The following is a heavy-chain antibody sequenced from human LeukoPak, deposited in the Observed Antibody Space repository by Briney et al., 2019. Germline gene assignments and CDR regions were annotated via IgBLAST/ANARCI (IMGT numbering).Heavy chain of an antibody. Sequence: GGSLRLSCAASGFTLSSYGMHWVRQAPGKGLEWVAFIRYDGSNKYYADSVKGRFTISRDNSKNTLYLQMNSLRAEDTAVYYCAKGMYSSSWYGEEVVFDYWGQGTLVTVSS. CDR2: IRYDGSNK. CDR1: GFTLSSYG. CDR3: AKGMYSSSWYGEEVVFDY. J-gene: IGHJ4*02. V-gene: IGHV3-30*02. D-gene: IGHD6-13*01.